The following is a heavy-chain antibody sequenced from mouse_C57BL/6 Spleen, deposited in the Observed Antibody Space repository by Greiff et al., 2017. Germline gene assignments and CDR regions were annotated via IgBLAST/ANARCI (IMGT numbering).Heavy chain of an antibody. V-gene: IGHV1-50*01. J-gene: IGHJ2*01. CDR1: GYTFTSYW. CDR3: ARWGAFDY. CDR2: IDPSDSYT. Sequence: QVQLQQPGAELVKPGASVKLSCKASGYTFTSYWMQWVKQRPGQGLEWIGEIDPSDSYTNSNQKFKGKATLTVDTSSSTAYMQLSSLTSEDSAVYYCARWGAFDYWGQGTTLTVSS.